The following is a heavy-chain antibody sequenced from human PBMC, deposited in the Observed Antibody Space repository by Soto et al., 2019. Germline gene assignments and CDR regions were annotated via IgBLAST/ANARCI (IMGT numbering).Heavy chain of an antibody. V-gene: IGHV3-23*01. CDR2: ISGSGGAT. Sequence: PGGSLRLSCVASGFTFRTYAMSWFRQAPGKGLEWVSSISGSGGATYYADSVKGRFTISRDNSKNTLYLQMNSLKAEDTAVYYCAKDGAEYSSSSPEGYFDYWGQGTLVTVSS. CDR3: AKDGAEYSSSSPEGYFDY. J-gene: IGHJ4*02. D-gene: IGHD6-6*01. CDR1: GFTFRTYA.